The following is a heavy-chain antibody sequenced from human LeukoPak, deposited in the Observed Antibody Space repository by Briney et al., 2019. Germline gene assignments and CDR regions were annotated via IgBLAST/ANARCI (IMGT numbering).Heavy chain of an antibody. J-gene: IGHJ4*02. Sequence: TGGSLRLSCSASGFTFSSYAMHWVRQAPGKGLEYVSAINSNGGSTYYADSVKGRFTISRDNSKNTLYLQMGSLRAEDMAVYYCARSHSRSYYDFWGQGTLVTVSS. V-gene: IGHV3-64*02. CDR1: GFTFSSYA. CDR3: ARSHSRSYYDF. CDR2: INSNGGST.